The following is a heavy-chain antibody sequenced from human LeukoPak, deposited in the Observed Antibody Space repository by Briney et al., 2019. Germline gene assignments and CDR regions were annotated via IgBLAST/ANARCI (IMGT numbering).Heavy chain of an antibody. V-gene: IGHV3-7*04. J-gene: IGHJ4*02. CDR3: ARDLSQFCSGTYDY. CDR2: INQDGSEK. Sequence: GGSLRLSCAASGFTFSDYCMTWVRQAPGKGLESVANINQDGSEKSSVDSVKGRFTISRDNAKKSLYLQMNSLRAEDAAVYYCARDLSQFCSGTYDYWGQGTLATVSS. D-gene: IGHD3-10*02. CDR1: GFTFSDYC.